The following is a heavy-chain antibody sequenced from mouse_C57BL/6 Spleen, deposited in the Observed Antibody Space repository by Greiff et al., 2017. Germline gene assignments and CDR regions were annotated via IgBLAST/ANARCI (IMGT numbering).Heavy chain of an antibody. Sequence: QVQLQQSGAEPVKPGASVKLSCKASGYTFTEYTIHWVQQRSGPGLEWLGWFYPGSGSIKYNEKFKDKATLTADKSSSTVYMELSRLTAEDSAVYFCARDEEGVKRAMDNWGQGTSVTASS. CDR2: FYPGSGSI. V-gene: IGHV1-62-2*01. D-gene: IGHD2-2*01. CDR3: ARDEEGVKRAMDN. CDR1: GYTFTEYT. J-gene: IGHJ4*01.